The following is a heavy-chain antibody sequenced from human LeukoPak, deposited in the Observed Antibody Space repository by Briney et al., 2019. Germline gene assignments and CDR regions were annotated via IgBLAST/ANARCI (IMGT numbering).Heavy chain of an antibody. CDR2: ISSSGSTI. V-gene: IGHV3-48*03. CDR1: GFTFSSYE. J-gene: IGHJ6*03. D-gene: IGHD3-10*01. Sequence: GGSLRLSCAASGFTFSSYEMNWVRQAPGKGLEWVSYISSSGSTIYYADSVKGRFTISRDNAKNSLYLQMNSLRAEDTAVYYCARDRKVRGVIIMDSYYYYMDVWGKGTTVTISS. CDR3: ARDRKVRGVIIMDSYYYYMDV.